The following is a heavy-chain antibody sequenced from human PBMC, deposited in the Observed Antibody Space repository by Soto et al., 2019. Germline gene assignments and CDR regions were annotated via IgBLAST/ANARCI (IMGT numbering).Heavy chain of an antibody. CDR1: GFTFSRYT. J-gene: IGHJ4*02. D-gene: IGHD2-2*01. Sequence: PGGSLRLSCATSGFTFSRYTMNWVRLAPGKGLEWVSSISRSNDYIYYADSVKGRFTISRDNTENSLYLQMNSLRAEDTAVYYCARDRVYCTTTTCSLDYWGQGTLVTVSS. V-gene: IGHV3-21*06. CDR2: ISRSNDYI. CDR3: ARDRVYCTTTTCSLDY.